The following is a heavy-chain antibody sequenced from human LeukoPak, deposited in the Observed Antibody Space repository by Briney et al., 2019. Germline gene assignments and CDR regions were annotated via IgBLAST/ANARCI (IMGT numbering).Heavy chain of an antibody. V-gene: IGHV1-2*02. J-gene: IGHJ6*02. CDR3: ARVMFSDDWYYYYYGMDV. CDR2: INPNSGGT. Sequence: ASVKVSCKASGYTFTGYYMHWVRQAPGQGLEWMGWINPNSGGTNYAQKFQGRVTMTRDTSISTAYMELSRLRSDDTAVYYCARVMFSDDWYYYYYGMDVWGQGTTVTVSS. CDR1: GYTFTGYY. D-gene: IGHD3-9*01.